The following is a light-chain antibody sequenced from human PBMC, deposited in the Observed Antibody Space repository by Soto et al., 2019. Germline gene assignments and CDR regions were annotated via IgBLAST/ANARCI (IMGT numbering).Light chain of an antibody. CDR3: QQRNVWPPVT. J-gene: IGKJ5*01. V-gene: IGKV3-11*01. Sequence: EIVLTQSPATLSLSTWERAALYCMASPSVTNFLAWYQQKPGQAPRLLIYGAFNRATGIPAGFSGSGSGTDFTLTISSLEPEDSAVYYCQQRNVWPPVTFGQGTRLEI. CDR1: PSVTNF. CDR2: GAF.